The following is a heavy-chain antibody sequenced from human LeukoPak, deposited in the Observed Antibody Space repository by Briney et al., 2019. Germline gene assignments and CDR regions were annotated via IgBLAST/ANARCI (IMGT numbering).Heavy chain of an antibody. CDR3: ARADSSIAARLSRSSIFNYYYYMDV. CDR2: IRYEGINE. J-gene: IGHJ6*03. V-gene: IGHV3-30*02. CDR1: GFTFSSYG. Sequence: GGSLRLSCAASGFTFSSYGMHWVRQAPGKGLEWVAFIRYEGINEYYADSVKGRFTISRDNSKNTLYLQMNSLRAEDTAVYYCARADSSIAARLSRSSIFNYYYYMDVWGKGTTVTVSS. D-gene: IGHD6-6*01.